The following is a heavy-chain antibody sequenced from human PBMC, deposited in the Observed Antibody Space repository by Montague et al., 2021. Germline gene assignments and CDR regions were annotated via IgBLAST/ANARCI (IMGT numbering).Heavy chain of an antibody. D-gene: IGHD3-10*01. CDR2: MDHKETV. CDR1: GGSFTGYY. J-gene: IGHJ5*02. Sequence: SETLSLTCAVYGGSFTGYYWSWIRQCPGKGLEWIGEMDHKETVTLNPSLKSQVLISLDTSKNHFPLNMTSVTTADTATYYCARGTRGYGSGSRFDPWGQGTLIAVSS. CDR3: ARGTRGYGSGSRFDP. V-gene: IGHV4-34*01.